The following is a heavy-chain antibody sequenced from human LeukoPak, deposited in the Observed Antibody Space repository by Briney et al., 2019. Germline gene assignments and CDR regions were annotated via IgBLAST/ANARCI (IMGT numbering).Heavy chain of an antibody. Sequence: PSETLSLTCTVSGDSIINGGYYWSWIRQHPGKGLEWIGYIYYSGSTYYNPSLKSRVTISVDTSKNQFSLQLSSVTAVDTAVYYCVRDPQKYFFDYWGQGSLVTVSS. V-gene: IGHV4-31*03. CDR2: IYYSGST. J-gene: IGHJ4*02. CDR1: GDSIINGGYY. CDR3: VRDPQKYFFDY.